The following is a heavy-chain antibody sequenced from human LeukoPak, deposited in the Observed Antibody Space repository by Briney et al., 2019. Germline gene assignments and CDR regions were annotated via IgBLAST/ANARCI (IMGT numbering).Heavy chain of an antibody. Sequence: MPSETLSLTCAVYGGSFSGYYWSWIRQPPGKGLEWIGEINHSGSTNYNPSLKSRVTISVDTSKNQFSLKLSSVTAADTAVYYCARHGPITIFGVVTEGGYFDYWGQGTLVTVSS. CDR3: ARHGPITIFGVVTEGGYFDY. CDR1: GGSFSGYY. V-gene: IGHV4-34*01. D-gene: IGHD3-3*01. J-gene: IGHJ4*02. CDR2: INHSGST.